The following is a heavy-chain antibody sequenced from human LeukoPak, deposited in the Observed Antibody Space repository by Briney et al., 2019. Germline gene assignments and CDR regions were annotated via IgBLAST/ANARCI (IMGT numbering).Heavy chain of an antibody. D-gene: IGHD6-13*01. CDR3: ASRYSSSWALDY. J-gene: IGHJ4*02. V-gene: IGHV3-30*01. CDR2: ISDEGTKK. Sequence: GGSLRLSCGGSGYSFRSYAMHWVRQAPGKGLEWVAVISDEGTKKYYADSVKGRFTISRDNSKNSLSLQMNSLRPEDTAVYYCASRYSSSWALDYWGLGTLVTVSS. CDR1: GYSFRSYA.